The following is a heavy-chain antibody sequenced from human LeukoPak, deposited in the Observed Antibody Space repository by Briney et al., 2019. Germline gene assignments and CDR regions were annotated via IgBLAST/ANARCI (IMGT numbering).Heavy chain of an antibody. CDR3: ARGPGYDYVWGSYRYTLYFDY. CDR1: GFTVSSNY. CDR2: IYSGGST. Sequence: GGSLRLSCAASGFTVSSNYMSWVRQAPGKGLKWVSVIYSGGSTYYADSVKGRFTISRDNSKNTLYLQMNSLRAEDTAVYYCARGPGYDYVWGSYRYTLYFDYWGQGTLVTVSS. D-gene: IGHD3-16*02. V-gene: IGHV3-66*02. J-gene: IGHJ4*02.